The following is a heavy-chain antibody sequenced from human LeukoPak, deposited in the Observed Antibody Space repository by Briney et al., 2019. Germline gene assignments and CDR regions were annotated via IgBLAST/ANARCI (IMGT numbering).Heavy chain of an antibody. J-gene: IGHJ6*04. D-gene: IGHD2-2*01. V-gene: IGHV4-34*01. CDR1: GGSFSGYY. Sequence: SEALSLTCAVYGGSFSGYYWSWIRQPPGKGLEWIGEINHSGSTNYNPSLKSRVTISVDTSKNQFSLKLSSVTAADTAVYYCARGDIVVVPAGNYYYGMDVWGKGTTVTVSS. CDR3: ARGDIVVVPAGNYYYGMDV. CDR2: INHSGST.